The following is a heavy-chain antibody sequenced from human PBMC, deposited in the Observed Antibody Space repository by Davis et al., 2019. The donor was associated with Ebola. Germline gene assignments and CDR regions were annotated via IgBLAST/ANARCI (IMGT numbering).Heavy chain of an antibody. CDR2: IYYSGST. CDR3: ARGSYDSSGYYYYYYGMDV. D-gene: IGHD3-22*01. Sequence: MPSETLSLTCTVSGGSISSYYWSWIRQPPGKGLEWIGYIYYSGSTNYNPSLKSRVTISVDTSKNQFSLKLSSVTAADTAVYYCARGSYDSSGYYYYYYGMDVWDQGTTVTVSS. J-gene: IGHJ6*02. V-gene: IGHV4-59*12. CDR1: GGSISSYY.